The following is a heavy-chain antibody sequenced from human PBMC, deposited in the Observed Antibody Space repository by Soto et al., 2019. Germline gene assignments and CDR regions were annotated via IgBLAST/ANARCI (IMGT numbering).Heavy chain of an antibody. V-gene: IGHV1-69*12. Sequence: QVQLVQSGAEVKKPGSSVKVSCKASGGTFSSYAISWVRQAPGQGLEWMGGIIPIFGTANYAQKFRGRVTITADESTSTAYMELSSLRSEDTAVYYCARTCSGGSCYYYYGMDVWGQGTTVTVSS. CDR1: GGTFSSYA. CDR2: IIPIFGTA. CDR3: ARTCSGGSCYYYYGMDV. D-gene: IGHD2-15*01. J-gene: IGHJ6*02.